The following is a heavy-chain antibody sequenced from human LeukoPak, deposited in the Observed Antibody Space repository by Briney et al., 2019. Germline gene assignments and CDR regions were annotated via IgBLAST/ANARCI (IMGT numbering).Heavy chain of an antibody. CDR1: GFTFSSYG. D-gene: IGHD6-13*01. V-gene: IGHV3-33*06. CDR2: IWYDGSNK. Sequence: GGSLRLSCAASGFTFSSYGMHWVRQAPGKGLEWVAVIWYDGSNKYYADSVKGRFTISRDNSKNTLYLQMNSLRGEDTAVYYCAKDGGGYSSSWRFDYWGQGTLVTVSS. CDR3: AKDGGGYSSSWRFDY. J-gene: IGHJ4*02.